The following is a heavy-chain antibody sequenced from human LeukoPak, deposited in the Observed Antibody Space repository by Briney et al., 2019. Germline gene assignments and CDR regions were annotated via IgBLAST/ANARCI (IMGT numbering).Heavy chain of an antibody. Sequence: GGSLRLSCAASGFTFSSYAMSWVRQAPGEGLGQVSAISGSGGSTYYADSVKGRFTISRDNSKNTLYLQMNSLRGEDTAVYYCAKSFGGTTVTTGYWGQGTLVTVSS. CDR2: ISGSGGST. D-gene: IGHD4-17*01. V-gene: IGHV3-23*01. CDR1: GFTFSSYA. J-gene: IGHJ4*02. CDR3: AKSFGGTTVTTGY.